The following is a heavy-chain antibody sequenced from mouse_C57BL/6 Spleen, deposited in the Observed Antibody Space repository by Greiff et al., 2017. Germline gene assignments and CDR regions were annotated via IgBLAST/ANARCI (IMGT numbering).Heavy chain of an antibody. V-gene: IGHV1-82*01. CDR3: APTVAYYFDY. CDR1: GYAFSSSW. J-gene: IGHJ2*01. D-gene: IGHD1-1*01. Sequence: QVQLKESGPELVKPGASVKISCKASGYAFSSSWMNWVKQRPGKGLEWIGRLYPGDGDTNYNGKFKGKATLTADKSSSTAYMQLSSLTSEDSAVYFCAPTVAYYFDYWGQGTTLTVSA. CDR2: LYPGDGDT.